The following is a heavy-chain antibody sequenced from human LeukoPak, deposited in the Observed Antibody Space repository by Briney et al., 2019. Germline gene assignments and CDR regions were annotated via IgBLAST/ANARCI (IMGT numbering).Heavy chain of an antibody. J-gene: IGHJ4*02. CDR1: GYTFTSYG. V-gene: IGHV1-18*01. CDR2: IRAYNGNT. CDR3: ARDRARRYYDSSGYPSYLDFDY. Sequence: GASVKVSCKASGYTFTSYGISWVRQAPGQGLEWMGWIRAYNGNTNYAQKLQGRVTMTTDTSTSTAYMELRSLRSDDTAVYYCARDRARRYYDSSGYPSYLDFDYWGQGTLVTVSS. D-gene: IGHD3-22*01.